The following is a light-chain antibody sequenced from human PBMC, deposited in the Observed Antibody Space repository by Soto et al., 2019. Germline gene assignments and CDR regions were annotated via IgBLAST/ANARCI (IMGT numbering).Light chain of an antibody. CDR1: QSVSSSY. CDR3: QQYGSSPVT. J-gene: IGKJ2*01. V-gene: IGKV3-20*01. CDR2: GAS. Sequence: IVLTQSPGTLSLSPGERATLSCRASQSVSSSYLAWYQQKPGQAPRLLIYGASSRATGIPDRFSGSGSGTDFTLTISRLEPEDFAVYFCQQYGSSPVTFGQGAKLEIK.